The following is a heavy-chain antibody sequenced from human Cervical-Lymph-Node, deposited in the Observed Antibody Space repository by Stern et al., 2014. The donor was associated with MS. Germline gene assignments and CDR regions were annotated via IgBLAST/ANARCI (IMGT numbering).Heavy chain of an antibody. Sequence: QVHLVESGAEVKKPGASVKVSCKASGDTFNSYSINWVRQAPGQRLEWMGRIIPVLGRPKYGQKFQGRVTISADKSTITVNMEVSSLRSEDTAVYYCARDDPDRTANYYAMDVWGQGTTVIVSS. J-gene: IGHJ6*02. V-gene: IGHV1-69*09. CDR3: ARDDPDRTANYYAMDV. D-gene: IGHD1-14*01. CDR2: IIPVLGRP. CDR1: GDTFNSYS.